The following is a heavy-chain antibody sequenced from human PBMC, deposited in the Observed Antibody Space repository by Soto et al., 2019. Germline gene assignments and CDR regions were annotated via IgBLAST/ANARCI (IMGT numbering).Heavy chain of an antibody. D-gene: IGHD7-27*01. CDR3: ARTGGHEGDTPIGYYYYMDV. J-gene: IGHJ6*03. Sequence: GASVKVSCKASGYTFTSYDINWVRQATGQGLEWMGWMNPNSGNTGYAQKFQGRVTMTRNTSISTAYMELSSLRSEDTAVYYCARTGGHEGDTPIGYYYYMDVWGKGTTVTVSS. CDR1: GYTFTSYD. CDR2: MNPNSGNT. V-gene: IGHV1-8*01.